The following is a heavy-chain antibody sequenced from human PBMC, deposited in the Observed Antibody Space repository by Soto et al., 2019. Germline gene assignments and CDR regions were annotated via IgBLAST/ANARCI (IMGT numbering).Heavy chain of an antibody. CDR2: ITSASDYI. V-gene: IGHV3-21*01. CDR1: GFMFTKST. J-gene: IGHJ3*02. Sequence: GGSLRLSCVASGFMFTKSTMNWVRQAPGRGLEWVSSITSASDYIFYADSVKGRFTISRDNANNSLYLQMNSLRAEDTAVYYCARVGTGSSTPLDIWGQGTMVTVS. D-gene: IGHD3-9*01. CDR3: ARVGTGSSTPLDI.